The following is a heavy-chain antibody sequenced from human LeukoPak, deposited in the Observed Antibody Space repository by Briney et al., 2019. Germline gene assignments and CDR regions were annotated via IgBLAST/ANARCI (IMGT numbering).Heavy chain of an antibody. J-gene: IGHJ3*02. V-gene: IGHV3-21*01. CDR2: ISSSSSCI. CDR1: GFTFSSYS. D-gene: IGHD4-17*01. CDR3: ARGVGWNYGDDAFDI. Sequence: GGSLRLSCAASGFTFSSYSMNWVRQAPGKGLEWVSSISSSSSCIYYADSVKGRFTISRDNAKNSLYLQMNSLRAEDTAVYYCARGVGWNYGDDAFDIWGQGTMVTVSS.